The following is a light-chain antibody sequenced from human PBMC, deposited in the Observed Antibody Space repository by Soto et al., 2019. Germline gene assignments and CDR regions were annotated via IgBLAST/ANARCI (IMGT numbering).Light chain of an antibody. J-gene: IGKJ1*01. CDR3: QQYDTYWT. CDR2: DAS. V-gene: IGKV1-5*01. Sequence: DIQMTQSPSTLSASVGDRVTITCRASQTISSWLSWYQQKPGKAPKLLIYDASNLESGVPSRFSGRGSGTEFTLTISSLQPDDFATYYCQQYDTYWTFGQGTKVDIK. CDR1: QTISSW.